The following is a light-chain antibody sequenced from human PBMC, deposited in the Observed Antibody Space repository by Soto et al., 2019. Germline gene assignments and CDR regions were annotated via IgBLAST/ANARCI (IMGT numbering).Light chain of an antibody. CDR2: EVS. V-gene: IGLV2-14*01. Sequence: QSALTQPASVSVSPGQSITISCTGTSSDVGGYNYVSWYQQHPGKAPKLMLYEVSNRPSGVANRFSGSQSGNTASLTISGRQAEDEAAYYCSAYTSSSTYVVFGGGTKLTVL. CDR1: SSDVGGYNY. J-gene: IGLJ2*01. CDR3: SAYTSSSTYVV.